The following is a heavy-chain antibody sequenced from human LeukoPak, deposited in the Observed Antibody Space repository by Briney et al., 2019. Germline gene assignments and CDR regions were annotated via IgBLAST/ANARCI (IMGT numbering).Heavy chain of an antibody. J-gene: IGHJ4*02. CDR3: ARDVREYCSTSSCPPYYSDY. D-gene: IGHD2-2*01. CDR2: IRQDGGDK. Sequence: GGSLRLSCAASGFTFRNYYMSWVRPAPGKGLEWVANIRQDGGDKYYADSVKGRFTISRDNARNSLSLHMNSLRVEDTAVYYCARDVREYCSTSSCPPYYSDYWGQGTLVTVSS. CDR1: GFTFRNYY. V-gene: IGHV3-7*01.